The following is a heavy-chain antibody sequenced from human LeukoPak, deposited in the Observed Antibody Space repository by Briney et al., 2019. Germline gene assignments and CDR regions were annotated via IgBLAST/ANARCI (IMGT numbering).Heavy chain of an antibody. J-gene: IGHJ4*02. Sequence: PSETLSLTCTVSGGSISSSNYYWGWIRQPPGKGLEWIGEINHSGSTYYNPSLKSRVTISVDTSKNQFSLKLSSVTAADTAVYYCVAKMTTVTRIDYWGQGTLVTVSS. V-gene: IGHV4-39*07. CDR2: INHSGST. CDR3: VAKMTTVTRIDY. CDR1: GGSISSSNYY. D-gene: IGHD4-17*01.